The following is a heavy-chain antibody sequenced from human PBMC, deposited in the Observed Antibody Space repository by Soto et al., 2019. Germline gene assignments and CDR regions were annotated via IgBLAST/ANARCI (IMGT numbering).Heavy chain of an antibody. CDR1: GFTFSSYS. V-gene: IGHV3-21*01. Sequence: GGSLRLSCAASGFTFSSYSVNWVRQAPGKGLEWVSYMSSSSSNIYYADSVRGRFTISRDNAKTSLYLQMNSLRAEDTAVYYCARDSRYYGMDVWGQGTTVTVSS. CDR2: MSSSSSNI. J-gene: IGHJ6*02. D-gene: IGHD2-2*01. CDR3: ARDSRYYGMDV.